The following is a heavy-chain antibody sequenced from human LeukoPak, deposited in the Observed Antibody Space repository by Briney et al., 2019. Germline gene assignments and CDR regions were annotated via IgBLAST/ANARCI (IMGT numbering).Heavy chain of an antibody. D-gene: IGHD6-19*01. V-gene: IGHV3-21*01. CDR3: ARDSSGWYWASGYYYYYYMDV. J-gene: IGHJ6*03. CDR2: ISSSSSSYI. Sequence: PGGSLRLSCAASGFTFSSYSMNWVRQAPGKGLEWVSSISSSSSSYIYYADSVKGRFTISRDNAKNSLYLQMNSLRAEDTAVYYCARDSSGWYWASGYYYYYYMDVWGKGTTVTVSS. CDR1: GFTFSSYS.